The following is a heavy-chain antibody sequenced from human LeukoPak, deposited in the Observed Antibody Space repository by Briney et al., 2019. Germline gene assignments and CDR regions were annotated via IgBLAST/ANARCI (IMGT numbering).Heavy chain of an antibody. Sequence: PSGTLSLTCGVSGDSISGSNWWSWVRQPPGKGLEWIGEIYHSGSTNYNPSLKSRVTISVDTSKNQFSLKLSSVTAADTAVYYCARHPRGSGFYYYYYMDVWGKGTTVTVSS. D-gene: IGHD3-10*01. J-gene: IGHJ6*03. V-gene: IGHV4-4*02. CDR3: ARHPRGSGFYYYYYMDV. CDR1: GDSISGSNW. CDR2: IYHSGST.